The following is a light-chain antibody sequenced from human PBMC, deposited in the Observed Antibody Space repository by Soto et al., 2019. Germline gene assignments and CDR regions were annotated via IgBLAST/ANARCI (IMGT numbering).Light chain of an antibody. J-gene: IGKJ2*01. V-gene: IGKV1-39*01. Sequence: IQMTQSPSSLSASVVDRVTITCRASQRITTYVNWYQQKPGKAPKLLISTASTLQRGAPSRFSGGVSGTDFTPTITTLQPEDFATYFCQQSYSTPYTFGQGPKMEIK. CDR2: TAS. CDR3: QQSYSTPYT. CDR1: QRITTY.